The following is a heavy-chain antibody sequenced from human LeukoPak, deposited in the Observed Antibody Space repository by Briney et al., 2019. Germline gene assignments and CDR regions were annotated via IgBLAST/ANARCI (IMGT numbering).Heavy chain of an antibody. CDR2: IYYSGST. D-gene: IGHD5-12*01. J-gene: IGHJ4*02. Sequence: SETLSLTCTVSGGSISSSSYYWGWIRKPPGKGLEWIGGIYYSGSTYYNPSLKSRVTISVDTSKNQFSLKLSSVTAADTAAYYCARLATLVDYWGQGTLVTVSS. CDR3: ARLATLVDY. CDR1: GGSISSSSYY. V-gene: IGHV4-39*01.